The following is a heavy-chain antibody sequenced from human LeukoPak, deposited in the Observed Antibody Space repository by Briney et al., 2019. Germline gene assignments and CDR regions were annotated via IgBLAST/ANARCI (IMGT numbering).Heavy chain of an antibody. V-gene: IGHV4-4*07. Sequence: SETLSLTCTVSGGSINSYYWSWVRQPAGKGLEWIGRIYSSGSTNYNPSLKSRVTMSVDTSKNQISLKLSSVTAADTAVYYCARDPSYSPGYFDYWGQGTLVTVSS. D-gene: IGHD5-18*01. CDR1: GGSINSYY. CDR3: ARDPSYSPGYFDY. CDR2: IYSSGST. J-gene: IGHJ4*02.